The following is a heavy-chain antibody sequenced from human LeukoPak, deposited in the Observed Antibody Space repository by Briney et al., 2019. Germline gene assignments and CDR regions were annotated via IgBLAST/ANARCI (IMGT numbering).Heavy chain of an antibody. CDR1: GFTFSDYA. J-gene: IGHJ4*02. D-gene: IGHD3-10*01. CDR3: ARGYASGTYYSDY. CDR2: ISGSGGNT. V-gene: IGHV3-23*01. Sequence: GGSLRPSCAASGFTFSDYAMSWVRQAPGKGLEWVSAISGSGGNTYYADSVRGRFTISRDKSKNTLLLQMNSLRAEDTAVYYCARGYASGTYYSDYWGQGTLVTVSS.